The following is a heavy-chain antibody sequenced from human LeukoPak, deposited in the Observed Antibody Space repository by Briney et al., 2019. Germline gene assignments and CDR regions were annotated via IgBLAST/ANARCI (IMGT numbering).Heavy chain of an antibody. V-gene: IGHV1-18*04. CDR3: ARARVRYFDWLFSGFDY. J-gene: IGHJ4*02. CDR1: GYTFTGYH. Sequence: ASVKVSCKASGYTFTGYHMHWVRQAPGQGLEWMGWISAYNGNTNYAQKLQGRVTMTTDTSTSTAYMELRSLRSDDTAVYYCARARVRYFDWLFSGFDYWGQGTLVTVSS. D-gene: IGHD3-9*01. CDR2: ISAYNGNT.